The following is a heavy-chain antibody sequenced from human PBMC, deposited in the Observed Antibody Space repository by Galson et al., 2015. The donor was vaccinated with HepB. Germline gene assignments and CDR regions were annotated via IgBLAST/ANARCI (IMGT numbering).Heavy chain of an antibody. CDR3: AHSYWELLDY. CDR2: IYWNDDK. Sequence: PALVKPTQTLTLTCAFSAFSLSTSGVGVGWIRQPPGKALEWLALIYWNDDKRYSPSLESRLTITKDTSKNQVLLTMTNMDPVDTATYYCAHSYWELLDYWGQGTLVTVSS. D-gene: IGHD1-26*01. J-gene: IGHJ4*02. V-gene: IGHV2-5*01. CDR1: AFSLSTSGVG.